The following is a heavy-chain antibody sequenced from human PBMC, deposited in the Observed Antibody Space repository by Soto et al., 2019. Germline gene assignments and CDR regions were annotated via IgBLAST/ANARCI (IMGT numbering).Heavy chain of an antibody. V-gene: IGHV1-46*01. J-gene: IGHJ4*02. CDR1: GDTFTDYY. CDR2: VNPSGGHT. CDR3: ARGGIVVVVPAALDS. Sequence: QVQLVQSGAEVKKPGASVKVSCKASGDTFTDYYIHWVRQAPGQGLEWMGTVNPSGGHTTYAQQFPGTVATPRGTSTSLLYFEVPSLTPEDPAVYHCARGGIVVVVPAALDSWGQGALGTVSS. D-gene: IGHD2-21*02.